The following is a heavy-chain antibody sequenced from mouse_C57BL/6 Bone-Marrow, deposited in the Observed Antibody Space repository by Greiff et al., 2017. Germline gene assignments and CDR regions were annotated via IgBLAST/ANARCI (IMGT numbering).Heavy chain of an antibody. CDR3: RRYGYSNYEDDY. J-gene: IGHJ2*01. CDR2: IDPSDSYT. CDR1: GYTFTSYW. D-gene: IGHD2-5*01. V-gene: IGHV1-59*01. Sequence: QVQLQQPGAELVRPGTSVKLSCKASGYTFTSYWMHWVKQRPGQGLEWIGVIDPSDSYTNYNQKFKGKATLTVDTSSSTAYMQLSSLTSEDSAVYYYRRYGYSNYEDDYWCQGTTLTVSS.